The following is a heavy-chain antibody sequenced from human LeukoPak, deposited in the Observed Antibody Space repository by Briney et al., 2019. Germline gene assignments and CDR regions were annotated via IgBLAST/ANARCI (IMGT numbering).Heavy chain of an antibody. J-gene: IGHJ4*02. D-gene: IGHD2-21*01. Sequence: PGGSLRLSCAAAVITFSSYSLSWVRQAPWKGLEWVSSISSSSSYIYYADSVKGRFTISRDNAKNSLYLQMNSLRAEDTAVYYCARGRGGALFDYWGQGTLVTVSS. CDR2: ISSSSSYI. CDR3: ARGRGGALFDY. CDR1: VITFSSYS. V-gene: IGHV3-21*01.